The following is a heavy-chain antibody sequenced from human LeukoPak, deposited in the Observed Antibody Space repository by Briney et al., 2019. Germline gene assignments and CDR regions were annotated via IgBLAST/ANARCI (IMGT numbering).Heavy chain of an antibody. CDR3: ARSEGHYFDY. CDR1: GGSISSGGSR. CDR2: IYHSGST. V-gene: IGHV4-30-2*01. J-gene: IGHJ4*02. Sequence: SETLSLTCNVSGGSISSGGSRWSWIRQHPGKGLEWIGYIYHSGSTYYNPSLKSRVTISVDRSKNQFSLKLSSVTAADTAVYYCARSEGHYFDYWGQGTLVTVSS.